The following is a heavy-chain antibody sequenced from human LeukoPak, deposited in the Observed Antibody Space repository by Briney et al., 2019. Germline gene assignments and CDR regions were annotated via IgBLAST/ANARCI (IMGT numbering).Heavy chain of an antibody. V-gene: IGHV3-7*01. CDR2: INTDGSEK. Sequence: GGSLRLSCSASGFSFSSHRMNWVRQTPGKGLEWVAIINTDGSEKNYVDSVRGRFTISRDNAKNSLYLQMNSLRAEDTAVYYCARSNHGPDYWGQGTLVTVS. J-gene: IGHJ4*02. CDR1: GFSFSSHR. CDR3: ARSNHGPDY. D-gene: IGHD1-14*01.